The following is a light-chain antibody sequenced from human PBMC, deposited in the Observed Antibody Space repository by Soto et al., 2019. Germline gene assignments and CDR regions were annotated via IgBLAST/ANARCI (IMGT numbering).Light chain of an antibody. CDR1: HGISNY. Sequence: DIQMTQSPSSLSASVGDRVTITCRASHGISNYLAWYQQKPGKVPKLLIYAASTLQSGVPSRFSGSGSGTDFTLTISSLQPEDVATYYCQKYNSAALTFGEGTKVDIK. V-gene: IGKV1-27*01. CDR2: AAS. CDR3: QKYNSAALT. J-gene: IGKJ4*01.